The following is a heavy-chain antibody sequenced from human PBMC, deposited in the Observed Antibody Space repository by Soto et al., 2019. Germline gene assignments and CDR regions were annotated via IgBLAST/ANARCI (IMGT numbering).Heavy chain of an antibody. V-gene: IGHV3-23*01. Sequence: EVQLLESGGGLVQPGGSLRLSCAASGFTLSIYAMRWVRQAPGKGLEWVSAISGSGGSTYYADSVKGRFTISRDNSKNTLYLQMNSLRAEDTAVYYCAKDRYSSGWVDYWGQGTLVTVSS. CDR3: AKDRYSSGWVDY. CDR1: GFTLSIYA. J-gene: IGHJ4*02. CDR2: ISGSGGST. D-gene: IGHD6-19*01.